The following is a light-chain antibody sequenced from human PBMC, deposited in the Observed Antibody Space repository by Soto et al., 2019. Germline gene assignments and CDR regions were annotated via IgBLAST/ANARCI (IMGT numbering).Light chain of an antibody. CDR1: QSLVYSDGNTY. CDR2: KVS. J-gene: IGKJ3*01. Sequence: VVMTQSPLSLPVTLGQPASISCRSSQSLVYSDGNTYLNWFQQRPGQSPRRLIYKVSNRDSGVPDRFSGRGSGTDFTLKISRVEAEDVGVYYCMQGTHWPRVTFGPGTKVDIK. V-gene: IGKV2-30*01. CDR3: MQGTHWPRVT.